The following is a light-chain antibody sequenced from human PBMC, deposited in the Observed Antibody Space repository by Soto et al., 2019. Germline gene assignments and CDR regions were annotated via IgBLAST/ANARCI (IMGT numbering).Light chain of an antibody. CDR3: QQYNNWHPLT. J-gene: IGKJ4*01. Sequence: EIVMTQSPATLSVSPGERATLSCRASQSVSRNLAWYQQKPCKAPRLLIYGASTRATGIPARFSGSGSGTEFTLNISSLQSEDLAIYYCQQYNNWHPLTFGGGTKVEIK. CDR2: GAS. CDR1: QSVSRN. V-gene: IGKV3-15*01.